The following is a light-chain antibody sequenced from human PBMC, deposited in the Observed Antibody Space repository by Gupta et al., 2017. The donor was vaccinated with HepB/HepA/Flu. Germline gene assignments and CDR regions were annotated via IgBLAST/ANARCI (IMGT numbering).Light chain of an antibody. J-gene: IGLJ1*01. CDR2: GNT. CDR1: SPNIGARYD. V-gene: IGLV1-40*01. CDR3: QSHDSSLSAYV. Sequence: QSVLTQPPSVSGAPGQRVTISCSGSSPNIGARYDVHWYQQFPGKAPKLLIYGNTNRPSGVPDRFPGSKSGTSASLAITGLQAEDEADYYCQSHDSSLSAYVFGSGTKVTVL.